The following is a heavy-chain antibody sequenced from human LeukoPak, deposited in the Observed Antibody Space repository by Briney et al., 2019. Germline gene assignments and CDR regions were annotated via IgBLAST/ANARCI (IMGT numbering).Heavy chain of an antibody. Sequence: PSETLSLTCAVYGGSFSGYYWSWIRQPPGKRLEWIGYIHYSGSTNYNPSLKSRITISVDTSKTQFSLKLSSVTAADTAVYYCARDGDLGGAFDIWGRGTMVTVSS. D-gene: IGHD4-23*01. CDR1: GGSFSGYY. V-gene: IGHV4-59*01. CDR3: ARDGDLGGAFDI. J-gene: IGHJ3*02. CDR2: IHYSGST.